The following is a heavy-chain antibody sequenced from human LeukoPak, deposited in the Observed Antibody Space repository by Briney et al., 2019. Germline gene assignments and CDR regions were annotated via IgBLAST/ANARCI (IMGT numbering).Heavy chain of an antibody. CDR1: GFTFRNYM. D-gene: IGHD3-22*01. Sequence: GGSLRLSCAASGFTFRNYMMHWVRQAPGKGLDWVAVILEDGSIQHYADSVKGRFTISRDNSKNTLYLQMNSLRAEDTAVYYCAKGSAYDSSADYPAHYYYYMDVWGKGTTVTISS. CDR3: AKGSAYDSSADYPAHYYYYMDV. J-gene: IGHJ6*03. V-gene: IGHV3-30*04. CDR2: ILEDGSIQ.